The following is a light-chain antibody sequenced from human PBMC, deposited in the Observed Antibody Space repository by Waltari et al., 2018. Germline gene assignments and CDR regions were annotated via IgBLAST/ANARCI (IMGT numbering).Light chain of an antibody. CDR1: QSITIY. CDR3: QQSYSALT. CDR2: AAS. Sequence: DIQMTQSPSSLSASVGDRVTITCRASQSITIYLNWYQPKPGKAPKLLIYAASSLQGGVPTRFSGSGSVTDFNLTISTLQPEDFATYYCQQSYSALTFGGGTKVEIK. V-gene: IGKV1-39*01. J-gene: IGKJ4*01.